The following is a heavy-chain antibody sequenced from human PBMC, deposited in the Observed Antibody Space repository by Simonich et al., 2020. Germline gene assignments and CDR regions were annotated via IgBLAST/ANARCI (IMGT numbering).Heavy chain of an antibody. V-gene: IGHV1-69-2*01. CDR3: AREGDIVVVPAVPPYGMDV. D-gene: IGHD2-2*01. J-gene: IGHJ6*02. CDR1: GYTFTDYY. CDR2: VDPEDGET. Sequence: EVQLVQSGAEVKKPGATVKISCKVSGYTFTDYYMHWVQQAPGKGLEWMGLVDPEDGETIYAEKFQGRVTITADTSTDTAYMELSSLRSEDTAVYYCAREGDIVVVPAVPPYGMDVWGQGTTVTVSS.